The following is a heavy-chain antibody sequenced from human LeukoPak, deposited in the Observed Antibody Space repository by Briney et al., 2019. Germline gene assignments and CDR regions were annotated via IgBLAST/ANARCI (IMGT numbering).Heavy chain of an antibody. Sequence: PGGSLRLSCAASGFTFSRYGMQWVRQAPGKGLEWVAVISYDGSNKYYADSVKGRFTISRDNSKNTLYLQMNSLRAEDTAVYYCAKGDECRGRSCYFGNWFDSWGQGTLVTVSS. CDR3: AKGDECRGRSCYFGNWFDS. D-gene: IGHD2-15*01. V-gene: IGHV3-30*18. CDR1: GFTFSRYG. J-gene: IGHJ5*01. CDR2: ISYDGSNK.